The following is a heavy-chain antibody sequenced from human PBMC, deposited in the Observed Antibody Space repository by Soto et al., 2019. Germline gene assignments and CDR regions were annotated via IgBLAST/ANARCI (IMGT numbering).Heavy chain of an antibody. J-gene: IGHJ6*03. CDR3: ARDPLDCSSISCYAKNYMDV. CDR1: GYTFTSYG. CDR2: ISAYNGNT. D-gene: IGHD2-2*01. V-gene: IGHV1-18*01. Sequence: ASVKVSCKASGYTFTSYGITWVRQAPGQGLEWMGWISAYNGNTNYAQKLQGRVTMTTDTSTTSAYMELRSLRSDDTAVYYCARDPLDCSSISCYAKNYMDVWGKGSTVPVSS.